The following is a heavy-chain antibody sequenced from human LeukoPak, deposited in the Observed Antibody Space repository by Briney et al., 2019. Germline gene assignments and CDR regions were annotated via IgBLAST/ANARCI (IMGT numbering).Heavy chain of an antibody. CDR3: AKDTPDSSAYYLEN. J-gene: IGHJ4*02. CDR2: IPYDGSNK. D-gene: IGHD3-22*01. V-gene: IGHV3-30*04. CDR1: GFTFSSYA. Sequence: GRTLRLSCAASGFTFSSYAMHWVRQAPGKGLEWVALIPYDGSNKYYADFVKGRFTISRDNSKNTLYLQMNSLRAEDTAVYYCAKDTPDSSAYYLENWGQGTLVTVSS.